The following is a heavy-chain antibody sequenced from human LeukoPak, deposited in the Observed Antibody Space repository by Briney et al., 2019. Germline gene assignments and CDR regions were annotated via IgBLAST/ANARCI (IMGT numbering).Heavy chain of an antibody. Sequence: SETLSLTCTVSGGSISSYYWSWIRQPPGKGLEWIGYIYYSGSTNYTPSLKSRVTISVDTSKNQFSLKLSSVTAADTAVYYCARDTHSSGWYYFDYWGQGTLVTVSS. J-gene: IGHJ4*02. CDR2: IYYSGST. V-gene: IGHV4-59*13. CDR1: GGSISSYY. CDR3: ARDTHSSGWYYFDY. D-gene: IGHD6-19*01.